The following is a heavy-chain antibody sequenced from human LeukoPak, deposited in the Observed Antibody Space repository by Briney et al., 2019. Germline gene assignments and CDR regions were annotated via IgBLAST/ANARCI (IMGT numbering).Heavy chain of an antibody. CDR1: GFTFSNYW. CDR2: IKEDGSDK. D-gene: IGHD3-22*01. CDR3: ARDLDYDSSGNDAFDI. Sequence: GGSLRLSCAASGFTFSNYWMSWVRQAPGKGLEWVANIKEDGSDKYYVDSVKGRFTISRDNSKNTLYLQMNSLRAEDTAVYYCARDLDYDSSGNDAFDIWGQGTMVTVSS. V-gene: IGHV3-7*01. J-gene: IGHJ3*02.